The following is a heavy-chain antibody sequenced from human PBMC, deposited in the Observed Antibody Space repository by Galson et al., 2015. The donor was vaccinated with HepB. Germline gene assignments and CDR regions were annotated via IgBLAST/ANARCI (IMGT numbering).Heavy chain of an antibody. D-gene: IGHD6-19*01. Sequence: SLRLSCAASGFTFSSYAMHWVRQAPGKGLEWVAVISYDGSNKYYADSVKGRFTISRDNSKNTLYLQMNSLRAEDAAVYYCARGRYSSGWSHYDYWGQGTLVTVSS. CDR1: GFTFSSYA. CDR3: ARGRYSSGWSHYDY. CDR2: ISYDGSNK. J-gene: IGHJ4*02. V-gene: IGHV3-30*04.